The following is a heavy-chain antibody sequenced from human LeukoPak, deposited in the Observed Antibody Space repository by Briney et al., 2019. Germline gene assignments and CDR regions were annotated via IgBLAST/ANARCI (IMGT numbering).Heavy chain of an antibody. D-gene: IGHD6-19*01. CDR2: IYTSGST. Sequence: SETLSLTCTVSGGSISSSSYYWSWIRQPAGKGLEWIGRIYTSGSTNYNPSLKSRVTISVDTSKNQISLKLSSVTAADTAVYYCARDPVAVAGTADAFDIWGQGTMVTVSS. CDR3: ARDPVAVAGTADAFDI. J-gene: IGHJ3*02. CDR1: GGSISSSSYY. V-gene: IGHV4-61*02.